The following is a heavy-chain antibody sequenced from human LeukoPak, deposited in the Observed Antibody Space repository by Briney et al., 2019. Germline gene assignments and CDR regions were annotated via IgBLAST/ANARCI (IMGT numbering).Heavy chain of an antibody. CDR2: IYYSEST. D-gene: IGHD1-20*01. V-gene: IGHV4-59*08. Sequence: PSETLSLTCTVSSGSISNYYWSWIRQPPAKGLEWIGDIYYSESTKYNPSLKSRLTISVDTSKNQFSLRLTSVTAADTAVYYCARHISGATKELSAFDIWGQGTMVNVSS. CDR3: ARHISGATKELSAFDI. CDR1: SGSISNYY. J-gene: IGHJ3*02.